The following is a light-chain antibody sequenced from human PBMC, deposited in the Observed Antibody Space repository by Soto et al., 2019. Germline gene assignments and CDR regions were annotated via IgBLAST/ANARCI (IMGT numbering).Light chain of an antibody. CDR3: HQYGNSPWT. Sequence: EIVLTQSPGTLSLSPGERVTLSCRASQSVISNYLAWYQQKPGQAPRLLIYGASSSTTGIPDRFSGSGSGTDFTLTISSREPEDIAVYYCHQYGNSPWTFGQGTKVEIK. CDR2: GAS. V-gene: IGKV3-20*01. CDR1: QSVISNY. J-gene: IGKJ1*01.